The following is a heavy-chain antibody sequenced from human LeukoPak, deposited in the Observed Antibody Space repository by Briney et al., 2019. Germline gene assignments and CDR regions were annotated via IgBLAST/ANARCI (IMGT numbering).Heavy chain of an antibody. CDR2: IYHSGST. CDR1: GGSISSGGYS. Sequence: PSQTLSLTCAVSGGSISSGGYSWSWIRQPPGKGLEWIGYIYHSGSTYYNPSLKSRVTISVDRSKNQFSLKLSSVTAADTAVYYCARDSLRDGYNWADAFDIWGQGTMVTVSS. J-gene: IGHJ3*02. V-gene: IGHV4-30-2*01. CDR3: ARDSLRDGYNWADAFDI. D-gene: IGHD5-24*01.